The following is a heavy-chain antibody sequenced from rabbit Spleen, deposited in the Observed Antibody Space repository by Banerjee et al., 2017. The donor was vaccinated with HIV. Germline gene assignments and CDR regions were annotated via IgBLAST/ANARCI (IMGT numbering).Heavy chain of an antibody. CDR2: IEPIFGNT. CDR3: GRHSPGYDYGDL. J-gene: IGHJ6*01. D-gene: IGHD6-1*01. V-gene: IGHV1S39*01. Sequence: QEQLVESGGGLVQPGGSLKLSCKASGFDFSNYGVTWVRQAPGKGLEWIGYIEPIFGNTYYANWAKGRFTLSKTSSTTVTLQMTSLTAADTATYFCGRHSPGYDYGDLWGPGTLVTVS. CDR1: GFDFSNYG.